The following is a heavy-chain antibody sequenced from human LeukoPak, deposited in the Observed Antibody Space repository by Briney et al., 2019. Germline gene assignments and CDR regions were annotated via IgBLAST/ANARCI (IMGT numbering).Heavy chain of an antibody. V-gene: IGHV3-74*01. D-gene: IGHD3-3*01. J-gene: IGHJ4*02. CDR3: TRSDFWSGYSYFDY. Sequence: GGSLRLSCAASGFTFSSYWMHWVRQAPGKGLLWVSRINTDGSSTRYADSVKGRFTISTDNAKNTLYLQINILRAGDTAVYYCTRSDFWSGYSYFDYWGQGTLVTVSS. CDR2: INTDGSST. CDR1: GFTFSSYW.